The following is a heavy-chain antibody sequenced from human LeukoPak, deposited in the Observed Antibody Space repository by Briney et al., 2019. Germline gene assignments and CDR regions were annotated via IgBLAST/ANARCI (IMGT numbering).Heavy chain of an antibody. Sequence: PSQTLSLTCVISGDSVSSNSVTWNWIRQSPSRGLEWLGKTYYRSKWYNDYAESVKSRITINTDTSKNQFSLQLNSVTPEDTAVYYCARRLTQYDCFDPWGQGILVTVSS. CDR2: TYYRSKWYN. CDR3: ARRLTQYDCFDP. J-gene: IGHJ5*02. CDR1: GDSVSSNSVT. V-gene: IGHV6-1*01. D-gene: IGHD2-2*01.